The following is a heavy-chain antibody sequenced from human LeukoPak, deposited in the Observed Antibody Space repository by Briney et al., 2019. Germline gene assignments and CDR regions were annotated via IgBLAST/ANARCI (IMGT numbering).Heavy chain of an antibody. D-gene: IGHD2-15*01. J-gene: IGHJ4*02. CDR1: GYSFTSYW. CDR2: IYPGDSDT. Sequence: GESLKISCQGPGYSFTSYWIGWVRPMPGKGLEWMGIIYPGDSDTRYSPSFQGQVTISADKSISTAYLQWSSLKASDTAMYYCARRGYCSGGSCYLLDYWGQGTPVTVS. V-gene: IGHV5-51*01. CDR3: ARRGYCSGGSCYLLDY.